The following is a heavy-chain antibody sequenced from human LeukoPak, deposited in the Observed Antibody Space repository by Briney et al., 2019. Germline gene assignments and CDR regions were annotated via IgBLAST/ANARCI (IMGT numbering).Heavy chain of an antibody. CDR3: ARDTIVVVPAASYWYFDL. CDR2: IYYSGST. D-gene: IGHD2-2*01. CDR1: GGSISSYY. V-gene: IGHV4-59*12. Sequence: SETLSLTCTVSGGSISSYYWSWIRQPPGKGLEWIGYIYYSGSTNYNPSLKSRVTISVDTSKNQFSLKLSSVTAADTAVYYCARDTIVVVPAASYWYFDLWGRGTLVTVSS. J-gene: IGHJ2*01.